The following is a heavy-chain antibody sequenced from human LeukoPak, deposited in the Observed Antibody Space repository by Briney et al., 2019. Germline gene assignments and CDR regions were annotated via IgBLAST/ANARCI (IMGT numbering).Heavy chain of an antibody. D-gene: IGHD3-3*01. V-gene: IGHV3-21*01. Sequence: GGSLRLSCAASGFTFSSYSMNWVRQAPGKGLEWVSSISSSSSYIYYADSVKGRFTISRDNAKNSLYLQMNSLRAEDTAVYYCASTTIFGVVDMDVWGQGTTVTVSS. CDR1: GFTFSSYS. J-gene: IGHJ6*02. CDR2: ISSSSSYI. CDR3: ASTTIFGVVDMDV.